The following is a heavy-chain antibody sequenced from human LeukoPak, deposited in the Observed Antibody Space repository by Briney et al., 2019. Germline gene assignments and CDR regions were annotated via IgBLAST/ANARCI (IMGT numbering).Heavy chain of an antibody. V-gene: IGHV3-7*03. J-gene: IGHJ6*02. D-gene: IGHD1/OR15-1a*01. CDR2: INKDGSEK. Sequence: GGSLRLSCAASGFILSNHWMTWVRRAPGKGPERVADINKDGSEKYYVDSVKGRFTISRDTAKNSLYLQMNNLRAEDTALYYCARNNDMDVWGQGTTVIVSS. CDR3: ARNNDMDV. CDR1: GFILSNHW.